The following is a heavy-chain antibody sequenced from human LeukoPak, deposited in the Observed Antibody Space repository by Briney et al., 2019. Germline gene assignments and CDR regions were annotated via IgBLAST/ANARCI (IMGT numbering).Heavy chain of an antibody. CDR1: GFTFSSYG. J-gene: IGHJ6*03. CDR3: AKDLLWFGEPYYMDV. V-gene: IGHV3-33*06. Sequence: GGSLRLSCAASGFTFSSYGTHWVRQAPGKGLEWVAVIWYDGSSKYYADSVKGRFTISRDNSKNTLYLQMNSLRAEDTAVYYCAKDLLWFGEPYYMDVWGKGTTVTVSS. CDR2: IWYDGSSK. D-gene: IGHD3-10*01.